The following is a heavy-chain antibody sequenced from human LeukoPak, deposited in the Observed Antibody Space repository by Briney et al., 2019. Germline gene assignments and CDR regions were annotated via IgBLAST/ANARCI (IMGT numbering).Heavy chain of an antibody. CDR2: TYYRSKWYN. V-gene: IGHV6-1*01. CDR1: GDSVSINSAA. J-gene: IGHJ6*02. Sequence: SPTLSLTFAISGDSVSINSAAWNWVRQSPSRGLEWLGRTYYRSKWYNDYAVSVKSRITINPDTSKNQFSLQLNSVTPEDTAVYYCARGPYYYYGMDVWGQGATVTVSS. CDR3: ARGPYYYYGMDV.